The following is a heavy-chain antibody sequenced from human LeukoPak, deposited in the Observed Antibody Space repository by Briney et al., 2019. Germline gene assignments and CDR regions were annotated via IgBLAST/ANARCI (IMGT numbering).Heavy chain of an antibody. J-gene: IGHJ3*02. V-gene: IGHV1-2*02. CDR1: GYTFTGYY. D-gene: IGHD3-10*01. CDR2: TNPNSGGT. CDR3: VVDYYGSGSYPDAFDI. Sequence: GASVKVSCKASGYTFTGYYMHWVRQAPGQGLEWMGWTNPNSGGTNYAQKFQGRVTMTRDTSISTAYMELSRLRSDDTAVYYCVVDYYGSGSYPDAFDIWGQGTMVTVSS.